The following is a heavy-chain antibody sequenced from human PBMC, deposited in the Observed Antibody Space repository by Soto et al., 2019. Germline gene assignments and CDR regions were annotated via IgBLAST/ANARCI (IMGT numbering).Heavy chain of an antibody. CDR3: ARSLYDSSGYYSNYYYYGMDV. J-gene: IGHJ6*02. Sequence: GSLRLSCAASGFTFSSYAMHWVRQAPGKGLEWVAVISYDGSNKYYADSVKGRFTISRDNSKNTLYLQMNSLRAEDTAVYYCARSLYDSSGYYSNYYYYGMDVWGQGTTVTVSS. V-gene: IGHV3-30-3*01. CDR1: GFTFSSYA. D-gene: IGHD3-22*01. CDR2: ISYDGSNK.